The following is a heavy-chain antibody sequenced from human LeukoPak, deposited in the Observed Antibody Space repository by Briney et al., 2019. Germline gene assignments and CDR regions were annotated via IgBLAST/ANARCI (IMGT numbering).Heavy chain of an antibody. Sequence: GGSLRLSCAASGFTFNTYSMNWVRQAPGKGLEWVSSISDNSNHIYYSDSVEGRFTISRDNAKNSLYLQMNSLRVVDTAVYYCANHFACGSTSCPPFDSWGQGTLVTVSS. D-gene: IGHD2-2*01. CDR1: GFTFNTYS. J-gene: IGHJ4*02. CDR2: ISDNSNHI. V-gene: IGHV3-21*01. CDR3: ANHFACGSTSCPPFDS.